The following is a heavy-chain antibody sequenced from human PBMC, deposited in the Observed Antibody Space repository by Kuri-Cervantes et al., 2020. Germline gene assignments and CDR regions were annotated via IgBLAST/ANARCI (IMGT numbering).Heavy chain of an antibody. CDR3: ARTGGWHFDN. Sequence: SETLSLTCTVSGGSISSSSYYWGWIRQPPGKGLEWIGYIYHSGSTYYNPSLKSRVTISVDTSKNQFSLKLNSMTPADTAVYYCARTGGWHFDNWGQGTLVTVSS. CDR1: GGSISSSSYY. D-gene: IGHD6-19*01. J-gene: IGHJ4*02. V-gene: IGHV4-61*05. CDR2: IYHSGST.